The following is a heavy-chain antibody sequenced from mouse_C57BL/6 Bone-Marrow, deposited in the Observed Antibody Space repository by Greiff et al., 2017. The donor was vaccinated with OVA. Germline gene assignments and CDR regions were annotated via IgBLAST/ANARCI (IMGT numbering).Heavy chain of an antibody. CDR1: GYTFTSYW. J-gene: IGHJ3*01. Sequence: QVQLQQPGAELVKPGASVKMSCKASGYTFTSYWITWVKQRPGQGLEWIGDIYPGSGSTNYNEKFKSKATLTVDTSSSTAYMQLSSLTSEDSAVYYCARDPLSGSSYAWFAYWGQGTLVTVSA. CDR2: IYPGSGST. V-gene: IGHV1-55*01. D-gene: IGHD1-1*01. CDR3: ARDPLSGSSYAWFAY.